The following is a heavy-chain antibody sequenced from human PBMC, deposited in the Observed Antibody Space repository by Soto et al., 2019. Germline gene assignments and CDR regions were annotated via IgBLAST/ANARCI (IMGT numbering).Heavy chain of an antibody. V-gene: IGHV4-39*07. CDR1: GDSISSGGYY. J-gene: IGHJ5*02. Sequence: SETLSLTCTVSGDSISSGGYYWSWIRQPPGKGLEWIGEINHSGSTNYNPSLKSRVTISVDTSKNQFSLKLSSVTAADTAVYYCARFSTGAIVVVPAAHHRHNWFDPWGQG. CDR3: ARFSTGAIVVVPAAHHRHNWFDP. D-gene: IGHD2-2*01. CDR2: INHSGST.